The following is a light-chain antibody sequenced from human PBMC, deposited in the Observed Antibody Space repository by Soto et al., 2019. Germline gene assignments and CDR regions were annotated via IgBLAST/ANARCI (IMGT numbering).Light chain of an antibody. V-gene: IGKV1-17*01. CDR1: QGISND. CDR2: AAS. J-gene: IGKJ3*01. CDR3: LQHNSYTFT. Sequence: DIQMTQSPSSLSASVGDRVTITCRASQGISNDLGWYQQKPGKAPTRLIYAASSLQSGVPSRFSGSGSGAECTLTTSSLQPEDFATYYCLQHNSYTFTFGPGTKVDIK.